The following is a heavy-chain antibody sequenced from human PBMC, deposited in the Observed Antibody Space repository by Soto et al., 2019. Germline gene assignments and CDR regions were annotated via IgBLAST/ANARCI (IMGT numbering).Heavy chain of an antibody. CDR3: VRDFYYSTGYYVLDYFQH. D-gene: IGHD3-22*01. CDR2: IRSEGYGGTR. Sequence: GGTLRLSCIASGFSFGGYTMRWFRQALGKGLEWVGFIRSEGYGGTREYAASVKGRLTISRDDSKSIAYLQMDSLKNEDTAVYYCVRDFYYSTGYYVLDYFQHWGQGTLVPVSS. J-gene: IGHJ1*01. V-gene: IGHV3-49*03. CDR1: GFSFGGYT.